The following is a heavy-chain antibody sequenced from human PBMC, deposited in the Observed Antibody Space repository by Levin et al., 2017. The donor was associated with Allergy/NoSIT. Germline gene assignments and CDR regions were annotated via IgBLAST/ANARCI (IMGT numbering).Heavy chain of an antibody. CDR3: TTDRTFSPVDC. CDR2: IKSKAYGGTT. Sequence: GGSLRLSFAASGFSFSDAWMAWVRQAPGKGLEWVGHIKSKAYGGTTNFAAPVKGRFSISRDDSKYTLYLQMNSLKTEDTAVYYCTTDRTFSPVDCWGQGTLVTVSS. J-gene: IGHJ4*02. CDR1: GFSFSDAW. D-gene: IGHD3-3*02. V-gene: IGHV3-15*01.